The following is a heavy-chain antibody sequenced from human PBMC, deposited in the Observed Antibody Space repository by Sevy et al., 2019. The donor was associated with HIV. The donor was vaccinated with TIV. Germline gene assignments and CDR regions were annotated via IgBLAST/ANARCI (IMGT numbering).Heavy chain of an antibody. V-gene: IGHV3-30*03. CDR1: GFTVTNYV. Sequence: GSLGLSWAGSGFTVTNYVIHWVRQAPGKGLGGVALISVDGTNKQYADSVKGRFTISRDDPKNTVYVEMTSLTVEDTALYYCVRETGGSGSAGFFGDWGQGTLVTVSS. J-gene: IGHJ4*02. CDR2: ISVDGTNK. D-gene: IGHD3-22*01. CDR3: VRETGGSGSAGFFGD.